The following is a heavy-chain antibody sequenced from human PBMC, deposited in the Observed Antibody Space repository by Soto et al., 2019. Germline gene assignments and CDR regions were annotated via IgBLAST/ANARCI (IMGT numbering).Heavy chain of an antibody. CDR1: GYTFTGYY. Sequence: GASVKVSCKASGYTFTGYYMHWVRQAPGQGLEWMGWINPNSGGTNYAQKFQGWVTMTRDTSISTAYMELSRLRSDDTAVYYCARDPGSGYGYYYYGMDVWGQGTTVTVSS. V-gene: IGHV1-2*04. J-gene: IGHJ6*02. D-gene: IGHD3-22*01. CDR3: ARDPGSGYGYYYYGMDV. CDR2: INPNSGGT.